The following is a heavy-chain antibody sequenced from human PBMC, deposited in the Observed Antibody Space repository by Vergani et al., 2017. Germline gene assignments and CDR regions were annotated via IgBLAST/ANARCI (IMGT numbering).Heavy chain of an antibody. D-gene: IGHD7-27*01. Sequence: QVQLVQSGAEVKKPGASVKVSCKASGYTFTGYYMNWVRQAPGQGLEWMGWINPNSGGTNYAQKFQGLVTMTRDTSISTAYMELSRLRSDDPAVYYCAGSLGIRDYLDDWGQGTLVTVSS. CDR3: AGSLGIRDYLDD. J-gene: IGHJ4*02. V-gene: IGHV1-2*04. CDR1: GYTFTGYY. CDR2: INPNSGGT.